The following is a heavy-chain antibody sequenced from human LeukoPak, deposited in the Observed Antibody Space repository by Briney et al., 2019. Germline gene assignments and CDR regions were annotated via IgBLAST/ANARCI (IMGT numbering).Heavy chain of an antibody. CDR2: INPNADSA. Sequence: ASVKVSCKASGYSFTSFYLHWVRQAPGQGLEWMGIINPNADSAAYAQKFQGRVTLTRDTSTSTVYMELSSPRSEDTAVYYCARGGQFPYYDFWSGSYGFDYWGQETLVTVSS. CDR3: ARGGQFPYYDFWSGSYGFDY. V-gene: IGHV1-46*01. J-gene: IGHJ4*02. CDR1: GYSFTSFY. D-gene: IGHD3-3*01.